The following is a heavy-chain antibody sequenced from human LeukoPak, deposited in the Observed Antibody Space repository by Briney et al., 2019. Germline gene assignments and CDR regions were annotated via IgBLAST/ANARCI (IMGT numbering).Heavy chain of an antibody. CDR1: GFTFSSYG. CDR2: ISYDGSNK. J-gene: IGHJ4*02. D-gene: IGHD2-2*01. CDR3: ANGETSRFDY. V-gene: IGHV3-30*18. Sequence: GGSLRLSCAASGFTFSSYGMHWVRQAPGKGLEWVAVISYDGSNKYYADSVKGRFTISRDNSKNTLYLQMNSLSFEDTAVYYCANGETSRFDYWGQGTLVTVS.